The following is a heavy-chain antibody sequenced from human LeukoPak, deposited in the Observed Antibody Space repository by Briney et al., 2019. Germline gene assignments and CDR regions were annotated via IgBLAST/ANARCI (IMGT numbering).Heavy chain of an antibody. Sequence: PGGSLRLSCAASGFTFSNYGMHWVRQAPGKGLEWVAFVRYDESTKFYADSVKGRFTISRDNSKTTLYLQMNGLRAEDTAVYYCAKDLPAAYFGYWGQGTLVTVSS. J-gene: IGHJ4*02. CDR1: GFTFSNYG. V-gene: IGHV3-30*02. CDR2: VRYDESTK. CDR3: AKDLPAAYFGY. D-gene: IGHD2-2*01.